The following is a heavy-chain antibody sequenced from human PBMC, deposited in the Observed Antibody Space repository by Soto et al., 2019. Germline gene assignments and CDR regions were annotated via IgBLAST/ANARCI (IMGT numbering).Heavy chain of an antibody. CDR1: GFTVNSNY. J-gene: IGHJ4*02. D-gene: IGHD1-20*01. V-gene: IGHV3-53*01. CDR2: LYPDGRA. Sequence: ESLKVSCAASGFTVNSNYLTWVRQAPGKGLKWVSVLYPDGRADYADSVQGRFSISTDNSENSVYLQMNTLRAEDTAVYYCARGLGREYHDNRNYFHLDYWGQGTLVTVSS. CDR3: ARGLGREYHDNRNYFHLDY.